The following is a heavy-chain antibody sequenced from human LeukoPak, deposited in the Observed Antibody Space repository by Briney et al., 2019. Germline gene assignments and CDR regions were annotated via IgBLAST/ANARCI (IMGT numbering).Heavy chain of an antibody. D-gene: IGHD6-13*01. CDR2: INPNSGGT. Sequence: GASVEVSCKASGYTFTGYYMHWVRQAPGQGLEWMGWINPNSGGTNYAQKFQGRVTMTRDTSISTAYMELGRLRSDDTAVYYCARVSSSWYRLYYFDYWGQGTLVTVSS. CDR1: GYTFTGYY. V-gene: IGHV1-2*02. CDR3: ARVSSSWYRLYYFDY. J-gene: IGHJ4*02.